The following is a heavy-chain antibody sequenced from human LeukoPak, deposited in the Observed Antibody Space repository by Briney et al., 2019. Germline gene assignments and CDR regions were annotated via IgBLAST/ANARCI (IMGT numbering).Heavy chain of an antibody. CDR2: MNPETGNT. Sequence: ASVKVSCKASGYTLTAYDINWVRQGAARGLEWIGWMNPETGNTGYAQRFQGRVTMTRDTSKSIAYMDLNSLRSEDTAVYYCARLSDTPAYYYSSGYYHIRYWGQGTLLTVSS. V-gene: IGHV1-8*01. J-gene: IGHJ4*02. CDR3: ARLSDTPAYYYSSGYYHIRY. D-gene: IGHD3-22*01. CDR1: GYTLTAYD.